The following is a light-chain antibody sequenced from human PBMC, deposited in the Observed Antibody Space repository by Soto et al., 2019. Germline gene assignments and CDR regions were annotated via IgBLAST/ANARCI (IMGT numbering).Light chain of an antibody. CDR2: GTS. CDR1: QGIGTE. CDR3: LQDSSYPRT. J-gene: IGKJ1*01. V-gene: IGKV1-6*01. Sequence: AIQMTQSPSSLSASVGDRVTITCRASQGIGTELGWYQQRPGKAPRLLIYGTSTLQYGVPSRFSGSGSDTDFTLIISSLQPEDFATYYYLQDSSYPRTFGQGTKVEIK.